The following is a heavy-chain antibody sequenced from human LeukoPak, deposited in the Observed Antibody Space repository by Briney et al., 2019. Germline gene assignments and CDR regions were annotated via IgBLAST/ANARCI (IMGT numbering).Heavy chain of an antibody. V-gene: IGHV4-28*06. J-gene: IGHJ4*02. CDR1: GYAMSSSDW. Sequence: SETLSLTCGVSGYAMSSSDWWGWIRQPPEKELEWIGYIYYSGSADYNPSLKSRVTMSIDTSNNQFSLRLSSVTALDTAIYYCAGGVKYYWAPDFWGQGTLVTVSS. D-gene: IGHD2-8*02. CDR3: AGGVKYYWAPDF. CDR2: IYYSGSA.